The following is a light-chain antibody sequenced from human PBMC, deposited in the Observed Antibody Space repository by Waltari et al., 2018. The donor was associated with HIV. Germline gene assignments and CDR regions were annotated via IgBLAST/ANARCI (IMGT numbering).Light chain of an antibody. V-gene: IGLV3-1*01. CDR2: QDD. Sequence: SHELPQPPSVSVSPGQTASITCSGDYLGDKYASWYPQNPGQSPVLFIYQDDKRPSGIPERFSGSNSGNTATLTITGTQAMDEADYYCQAWDSSTVLFGGGTKLTVL. CDR3: QAWDSSTVL. CDR1: YLGDKY. J-gene: IGLJ2*01.